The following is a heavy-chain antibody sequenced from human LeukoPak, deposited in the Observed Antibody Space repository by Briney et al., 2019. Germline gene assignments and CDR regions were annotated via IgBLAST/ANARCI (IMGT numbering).Heavy chain of an antibody. V-gene: IGHV3-48*01. J-gene: IGHJ3*02. CDR1: GFTFSSYG. Sequence: GGSLRLSCAASGFTFSSYGMNWVRQAPGKGLEWVSYISSSTSTIYYADSVKGRFTISRDNAKNSLYLQMNNLRAEDTAVYYCAREVDSSPDAFDIWGQGTMVTVSS. CDR3: AREVDSSPDAFDI. D-gene: IGHD6-6*01. CDR2: ISSSTSTI.